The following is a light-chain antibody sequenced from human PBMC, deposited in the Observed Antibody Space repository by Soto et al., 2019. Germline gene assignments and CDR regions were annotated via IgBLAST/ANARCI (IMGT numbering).Light chain of an antibody. CDR1: QSVSSNF. V-gene: IGKV3-20*01. Sequence: EIVLTQSPDTLSLSPGERATLSCRASQSVSSNFLAWYQQKPGQAPRLLIYGASSRATGIPDRFSGSGSGTDFTLTISRLEPEDFAVYYCQQFATTPRGLTFGGGTKVQIK. CDR2: GAS. J-gene: IGKJ4*01. CDR3: QQFATTPRGLT.